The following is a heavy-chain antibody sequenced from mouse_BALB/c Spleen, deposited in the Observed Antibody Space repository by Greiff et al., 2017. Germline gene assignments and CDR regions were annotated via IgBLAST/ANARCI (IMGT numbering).Heavy chain of an antibody. V-gene: IGHV5-17*02. J-gene: IGHJ4*01. CDR2: ISSGSSTI. Sequence: EVQGVESGGGLVQPGGSRKLSCAASGFTFSSFGMHWVRQAPEKGLEWVAYISSGSSTIYYADTVKGRFTISRDNPKNTLFLQMTSLRSEDTAMYYCARSGYHQVYYAMDYWGQGTSVTVSS. D-gene: IGHD1-2*01. CDR1: GFTFSSFG. CDR3: ARSGYHQVYYAMDY.